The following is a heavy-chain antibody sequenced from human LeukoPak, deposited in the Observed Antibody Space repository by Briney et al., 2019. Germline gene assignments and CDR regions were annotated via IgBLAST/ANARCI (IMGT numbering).Heavy chain of an antibody. D-gene: IGHD6-13*01. CDR2: INPNSGGT. J-gene: IGHJ5*02. V-gene: IGHV1-2*02. Sequence: GASVKVSCKASGYTFTGYYMHWVRQAPGQGLEWMGWINPNSGGTNYAQKFQGRVTMTRDTSISTAYMELSRLRSDDTAVYYCAREGGSSWYTGWFDPWGRGTLVTVSS. CDR1: GYTFTGYY. CDR3: AREGGSSWYTGWFDP.